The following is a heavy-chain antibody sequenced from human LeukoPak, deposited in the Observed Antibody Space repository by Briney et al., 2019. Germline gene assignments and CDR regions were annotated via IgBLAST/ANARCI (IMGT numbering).Heavy chain of an antibody. CDR3: ARSEGIRGYSGYVRTFDI. D-gene: IGHD5-12*01. CDR2: IYTSGST. CDR1: GGSISSYY. Sequence: SETLPLTCTVSGGSISSYYWSWIRQPAGKGLEWIGRIYTSGSTNYNPSLKSRVTMSVDTSKNQFSLKLSSVTAADTAVYYCARSEGIRGYSGYVRTFDIWGQGTMVTVSS. J-gene: IGHJ3*02. V-gene: IGHV4-4*07.